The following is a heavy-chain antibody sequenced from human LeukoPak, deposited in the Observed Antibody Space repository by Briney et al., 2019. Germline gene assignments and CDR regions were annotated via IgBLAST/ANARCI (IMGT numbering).Heavy chain of an antibody. D-gene: IGHD6-6*01. Sequence: NPGGSLRLSCAASGFTFSDYYMSYIRQAPEKGLEWVSYISTTSTYTDYADSVRGRFTISRDNAKNLLYLQMNSLRPEDTAVYYCARDRDSSSSFDYWGQGTLVTVSS. CDR2: ISTTSTYT. J-gene: IGHJ4*02. V-gene: IGHV3-11*05. CDR1: GFTFSDYY. CDR3: ARDRDSSSSFDY.